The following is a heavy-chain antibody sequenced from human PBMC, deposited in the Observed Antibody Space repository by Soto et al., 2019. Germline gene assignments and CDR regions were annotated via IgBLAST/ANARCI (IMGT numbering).Heavy chain of an antibody. Sequence: LRLSCAASGFTFSSYAMHWVRQAPGKGLEWVAVISYDGSNKYYADSVKGRFTISRDNSKNTLYLQMNSLRAEDTAVYYCAGSPVQYSSGWTHLLGYYYYGMDVWGQGTTVTVSS. D-gene: IGHD6-19*01. V-gene: IGHV3-30-3*01. J-gene: IGHJ6*02. CDR1: GFTFSSYA. CDR3: AGSPVQYSSGWTHLLGYYYYGMDV. CDR2: ISYDGSNK.